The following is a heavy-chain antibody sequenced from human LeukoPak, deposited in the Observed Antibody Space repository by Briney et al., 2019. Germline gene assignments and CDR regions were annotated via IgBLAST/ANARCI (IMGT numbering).Heavy chain of an antibody. V-gene: IGHV1-46*01. CDR1: GYTLSRHY. CDR3: ARGLESSGWYGMDV. CDR2: INTSGATT. D-gene: IGHD6-19*01. Sequence: ASVKVSCKPSGYTLSRHYIHWVRQAPGQGLEWLGLINTSGATTRYGQNFKGRVTATRDTSTSTVYMGMSSLNSEDTAVYYCARGLESSGWYGMDVWGQGTTIIVSS. J-gene: IGHJ6*02.